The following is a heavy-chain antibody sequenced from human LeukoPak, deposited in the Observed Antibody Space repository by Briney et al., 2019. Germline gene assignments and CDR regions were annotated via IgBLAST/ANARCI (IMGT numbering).Heavy chain of an antibody. CDR3: ARAGDYCLGH. CDR2: ISRSGST. J-gene: IGHJ4*02. Sequence: PSGTLSLTCAVSSYSICSSYWWSWARQSPGKGLEWIGEISRSGSTNYNLSLKSRVTISLDKSTNQLSLQLTSVTAAHTAVYQCARAGDYCLGHRGQGILV. CDR1: SYSICSSYW. D-gene: IGHD2-15*01. V-gene: IGHV4-4*02.